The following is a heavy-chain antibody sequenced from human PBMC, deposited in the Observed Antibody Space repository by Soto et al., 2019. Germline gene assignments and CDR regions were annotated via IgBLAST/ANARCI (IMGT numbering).Heavy chain of an antibody. CDR1: GYTFTSYG. Sequence: ASVKVSCKASGYTFTSYGISWVRQAPGQGLEWMGWISAYNGNTNYAQKLQGRVTMTTDTSTSTAYMELRSLRSDDTAVYYCARDPLGEIQNYDFWSGYYWGEIYYYYGMDVWGQGTTVTVSS. V-gene: IGHV1-18*01. D-gene: IGHD3-3*01. J-gene: IGHJ6*02. CDR2: ISAYNGNT. CDR3: ARDPLGEIQNYDFWSGYYWGEIYYYYGMDV.